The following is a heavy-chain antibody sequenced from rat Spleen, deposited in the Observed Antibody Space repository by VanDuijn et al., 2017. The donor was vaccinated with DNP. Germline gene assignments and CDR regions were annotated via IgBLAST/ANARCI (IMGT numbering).Heavy chain of an antibody. J-gene: IGHJ3*01. CDR3: ARIDGGFAY. Sequence: EVQLVESGGGLVQPGRSLKLSCVASGFTFNNYWMTWIRQAPKKGLEWVATIIYDVSSTYYRDSVKGRFTISRDNAKSTLYLQMASLKSEDTATYYCARIDGGFAYWGQGTLVTVSS. CDR2: IIYDVSST. CDR1: GFTFNNYW. V-gene: IGHV5-31*01. D-gene: IGHD4-1*01.